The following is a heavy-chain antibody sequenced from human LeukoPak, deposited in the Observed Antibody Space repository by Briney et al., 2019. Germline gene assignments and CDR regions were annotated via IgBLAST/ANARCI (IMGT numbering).Heavy chain of an antibody. CDR1: GGSISSFY. CDR2: IYYSGST. J-gene: IGHJ4*02. D-gene: IGHD3-22*01. CDR3: ARLSYYDSSGYPFDY. V-gene: IGHV4-59*08. Sequence: SETLSLTCTVSGGSISSFYWNWIRQPPGKGLEWIGYIYYSGSTNYNPSLKSRVTISVDTSKNQFSLKLSSVTAADTAVYYCARLSYYDSSGYPFDYWGQGTLVTVSS.